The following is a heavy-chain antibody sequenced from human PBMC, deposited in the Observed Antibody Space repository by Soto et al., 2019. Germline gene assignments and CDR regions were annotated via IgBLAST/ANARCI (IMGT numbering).Heavy chain of an antibody. J-gene: IGHJ3*02. CDR2: ISGSGDST. V-gene: IGHV3-23*01. CDR3: AKNLGRVSDAFDI. Sequence: GGSLRLSCAASGFTFSSYAMSWVRQAPGKGLEWVSAISGSGDSTYYADSMKGRFTISRDNSKNTLYLQMNRRRSEDTAVYYCAKNLGRVSDAFDIWGQGTMVTVSS. CDR1: GFTFSSYA.